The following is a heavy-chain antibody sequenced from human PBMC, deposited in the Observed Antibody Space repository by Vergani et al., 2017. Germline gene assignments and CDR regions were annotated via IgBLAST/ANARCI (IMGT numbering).Heavy chain of an antibody. CDR1: GFTFSDYY. Sequence: QVQLVESGGGVVQPGRSLRLSCAASGFTFSDYYMSWIRQAPGKGLEWVAVISYDGSNKYYADSVKGRFTISRDNSKNTLYLQMNSLRAEDTAVYYCAKSSYDFWSGGPNYYYYMDVWGKGTTVTVSS. J-gene: IGHJ6*03. V-gene: IGHV3-30*18. D-gene: IGHD3-3*01. CDR3: AKSSYDFWSGGPNYYYYMDV. CDR2: ISYDGSNK.